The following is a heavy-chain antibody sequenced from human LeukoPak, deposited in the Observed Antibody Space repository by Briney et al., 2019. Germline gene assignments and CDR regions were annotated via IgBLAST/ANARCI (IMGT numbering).Heavy chain of an antibody. D-gene: IGHD3-16*01. CDR2: ISYDGSNK. CDR3: AKSDDGGLYYFDY. CDR1: GFPFSSYG. V-gene: IGHV3-30*18. Sequence: GGSLRLSCSASGFPFSSYGMHWVRQAPGKGLEWVAVISYDGSNKYYADSVKGRFTISRDNSKNTLYLQMNSLRAEDTAVYYCAKSDDGGLYYFDYWGQGTLVTVSS. J-gene: IGHJ4*02.